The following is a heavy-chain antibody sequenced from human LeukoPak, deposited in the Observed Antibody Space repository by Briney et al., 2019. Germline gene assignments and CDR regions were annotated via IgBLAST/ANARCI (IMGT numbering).Heavy chain of an antibody. CDR1: GYTFTTYW. CDR2: IYPGDSDT. V-gene: IGHV5-51*01. D-gene: IGHD2/OR15-2a*01. J-gene: IGHJ4*02. Sequence: GESLKISCKGSGYTFTTYWIGWVRQMPGKGLEWMGIIYPGDSDTRYSPSFQGQVTISADKSITTAYLQWSSLRASDTAMYYCARVMTTLTGFDFWGQGTLVTVSS. CDR3: ARVMTTLTGFDF.